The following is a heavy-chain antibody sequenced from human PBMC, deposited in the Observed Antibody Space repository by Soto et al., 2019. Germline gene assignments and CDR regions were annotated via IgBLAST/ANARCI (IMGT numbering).Heavy chain of an antibody. CDR3: ARAGDTMVRGVIIMNYYGMDV. CDR2: IHHSGST. J-gene: IGHJ6*02. Sequence: PSETLSLTCAVSCYSISSGYYWGWIRQPPGKGLEWVGNIHHSGSTYYNPSLKSRVTISIDTSKNQFSLKLISVTAADTAVYYCARAGDTMVRGVIIMNYYGMDVWGQGTTVTVSS. CDR1: CYSISSGYY. D-gene: IGHD3-10*01. V-gene: IGHV4-38-2*01.